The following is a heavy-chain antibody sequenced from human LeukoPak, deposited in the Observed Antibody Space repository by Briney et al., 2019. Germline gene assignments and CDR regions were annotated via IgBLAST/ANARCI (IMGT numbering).Heavy chain of an antibody. V-gene: IGHV1-8*01. J-gene: IGHJ6*03. CDR3: ARVITNGDYYYYMDV. D-gene: IGHD3-16*01. CDR1: GYTLTSYD. Sequence: ASVKVSCKASGYTLTSYDINWVRQATGQGLEWMGLMNPNSGNTGYAQKFQGRVTMTRNTSISTAYMELSSLRSEDTAVYYCARVITNGDYYYYMDVWGKGTTVTVSS. CDR2: MNPNSGNT.